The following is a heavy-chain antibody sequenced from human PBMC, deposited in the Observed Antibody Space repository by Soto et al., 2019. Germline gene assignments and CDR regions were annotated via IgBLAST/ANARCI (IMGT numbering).Heavy chain of an antibody. D-gene: IGHD3-10*01. J-gene: IGHJ5*02. V-gene: IGHV4-39*01. CDR1: GGSISSSSYY. Sequence: LSLTCTVSGGSISSSSYYWGWIRQPPGKGLEWIGSIYYSGSTYYNPSLKSRVTISVDTSKNQFSLKLSSVTAEDTAVYYCARHRGITMVRGVYNWFDPRGQGTLVTVSS. CDR3: ARHRGITMVRGVYNWFDP. CDR2: IYYSGST.